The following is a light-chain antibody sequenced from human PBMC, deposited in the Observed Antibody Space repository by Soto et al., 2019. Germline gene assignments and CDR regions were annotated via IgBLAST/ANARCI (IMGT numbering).Light chain of an antibody. Sequence: DIQMTQSPSSVSASVGDRVTITCRASQDIFNYLAWYQQKPGKAPKLLIYAASSLQNGTPSRFSGSGLATDFTLTINTLQPEDFAVYFCQQTYMVPYTFGQGTKVDIK. CDR2: AAS. CDR1: QDIFNY. J-gene: IGKJ2*01. CDR3: QQTYMVPYT. V-gene: IGKV1-12*01.